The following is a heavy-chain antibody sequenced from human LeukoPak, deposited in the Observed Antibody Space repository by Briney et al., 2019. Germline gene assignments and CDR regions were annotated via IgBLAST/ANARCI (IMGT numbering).Heavy chain of an antibody. Sequence: SETLSLTCTVSGDSINSYYWSWIRQPPGKGLEWIGYIYYSGSTYYNPSLKSRVTISVDTSKNQFSLKLSSVTAADTAVYYCTDGSAGYSSGWYYFDYWGQGTLVTVSS. CDR1: GDSINSYY. CDR3: TDGSAGYSSGWYYFDY. V-gene: IGHV4-59*04. J-gene: IGHJ4*02. CDR2: IYYSGST. D-gene: IGHD6-19*01.